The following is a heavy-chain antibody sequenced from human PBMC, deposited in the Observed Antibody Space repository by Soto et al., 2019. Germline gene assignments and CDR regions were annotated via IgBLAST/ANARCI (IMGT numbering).Heavy chain of an antibody. D-gene: IGHD4-17*01. CDR2: ISWNSGSI. Sequence: GGSLRLSCAASGFTFDDYAMHWVRQAPGKGLEWVSGISWNSGSIGYGDSVKGRFTISRDNAKNSLYLQMNSLRAEDTALYYCAKEGGDYGDYAGENYYYYYYYMDVWGKGTTVTVSS. CDR3: AKEGGDYGDYAGENYYYYYYYMDV. V-gene: IGHV3-9*01. CDR1: GFTFDDYA. J-gene: IGHJ6*03.